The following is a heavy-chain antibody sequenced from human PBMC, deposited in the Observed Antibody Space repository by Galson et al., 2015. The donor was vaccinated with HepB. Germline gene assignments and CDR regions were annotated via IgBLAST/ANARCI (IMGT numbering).Heavy chain of an antibody. D-gene: IGHD1-1*01. CDR2: IYSSGTT. CDR1: GGFISGDY. CDR3: ARELAD. J-gene: IGHJ4*02. Sequence: SETLSLTCTVSGGFISGDYWSWIRQPAGKGLEWIGRIYSSGTTNYNPSLKSRVTMSLDTSKSQFSLKLSSVTAADTAVYYCARELADWGQGTLVTVSS. V-gene: IGHV4-4*07.